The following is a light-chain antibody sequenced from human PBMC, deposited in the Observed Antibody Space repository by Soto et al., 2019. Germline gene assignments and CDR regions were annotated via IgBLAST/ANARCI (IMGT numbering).Light chain of an antibody. V-gene: IGKV1-27*01. CDR2: AAS. CDR1: QGITND. J-gene: IGKJ1*01. CDR3: QKYNSALWA. Sequence: DIQMTQSPSSRSASVGDRVTITCRASQGITNDLAWYQQKPGKVPKLLIYAASTLQSGVPSRFSGSGFGTDFTLTISSLQREDVATYYCQKYNSALWAFGQGTKVEIK.